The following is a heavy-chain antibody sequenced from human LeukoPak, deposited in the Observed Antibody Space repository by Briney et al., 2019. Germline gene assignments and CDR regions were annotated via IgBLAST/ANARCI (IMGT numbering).Heavy chain of an antibody. CDR1: GGTFSSYA. J-gene: IGHJ4*02. D-gene: IGHD4-23*01. CDR3: ARVDGGNSGPFDY. CDR2: IIPIFGTA. V-gene: IGHV1-69*05. Sequence: ASVKVSCKASGGTFSSYAISWVRQAPGQGPEWMGGIIPIFGTANYAQKFQGRVTITTDESTSTAYMELSSLRSEDTAVYYCARVDGGNSGPFDYWGQGTLVTVSS.